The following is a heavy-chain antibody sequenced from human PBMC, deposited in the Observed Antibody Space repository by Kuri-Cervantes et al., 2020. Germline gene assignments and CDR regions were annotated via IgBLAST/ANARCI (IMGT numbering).Heavy chain of an antibody. D-gene: IGHD2-15*01. V-gene: IGHV3-21*01. Sequence: GGSLRLSCAASGFTFSSYSMNWVRQAPGKGLEWVSSISSSSSYIYYADSVKGRFTISRDNAKNSLYLQMNSLRAEDTAVYYCARDKGVVAATPSGPWGQGTLVTVSS. CDR2: ISSSSSYI. CDR3: ARDKGVVAATPSGP. CDR1: GFTFSSYS. J-gene: IGHJ5*02.